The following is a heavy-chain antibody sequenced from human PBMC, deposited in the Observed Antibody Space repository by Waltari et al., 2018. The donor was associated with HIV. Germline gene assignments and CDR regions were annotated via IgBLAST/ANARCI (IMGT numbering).Heavy chain of an antibody. CDR2: MSGSGGST. V-gene: IGHV3-23*04. J-gene: IGHJ4*02. Sequence: EVQLVESGGGLVQPGGSLRLSCAASGFTFTNYAMNWVRQAPGKGLEGVSAMSGSGGSTYYADSGKGRFTISRYNSKNTLYLQMNSLRAEDTALYYCAKDDSTGSSGYYPFHYWGQGTLITVSS. CDR3: AKDDSTGSSGYYPFHY. CDR1: GFTFTNYA. D-gene: IGHD3-22*01.